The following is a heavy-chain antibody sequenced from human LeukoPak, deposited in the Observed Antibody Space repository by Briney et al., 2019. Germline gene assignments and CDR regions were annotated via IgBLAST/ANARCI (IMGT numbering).Heavy chain of an antibody. J-gene: IGHJ4*02. V-gene: IGHV4-39*07. D-gene: IGHD3-22*01. CDR2: IYYSGTT. CDR3: ARGVGSGYNDY. Sequence: PETLSLTCTVSGGSISSDNYYWGWLRQPPGKGLEWIGSIYYSGTTYYNPPLKSRVTISVDTSKSQFSLKLSSVTAAAAAVYYGARGVGSGYNDYWGQGALVTVSS. CDR1: GGSISSDNYY.